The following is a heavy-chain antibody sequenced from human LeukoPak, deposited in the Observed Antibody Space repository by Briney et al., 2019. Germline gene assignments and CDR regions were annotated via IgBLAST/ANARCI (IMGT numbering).Heavy chain of an antibody. J-gene: IGHJ3*02. D-gene: IGHD2-2*02. V-gene: IGHV4-30-4*08. CDR2: IYYSGST. CDR3: ARGYCSGTNCYTMTGVAFDI. CDR1: GGSISSGGYY. Sequence: SQTLSLTCTVSGGSISSGGYYCTWIRQPLGKGLGWIGYIYYSGSTYYNPSLKSRVSISIEPSNNQLSLHLGSVTAADTAVYYCARGYCSGTNCYTMTGVAFDIWGQGTMVTVSS.